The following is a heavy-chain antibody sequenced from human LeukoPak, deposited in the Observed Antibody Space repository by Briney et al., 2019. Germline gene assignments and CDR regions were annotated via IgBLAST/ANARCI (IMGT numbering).Heavy chain of an antibody. CDR3: ARGRDCSGGSCYYDAFDI. D-gene: IGHD2-15*01. CDR2: IYYTGST. J-gene: IGHJ3*02. Sequence: SETLSLTCTVSGGSISNYFWSWIRQPPGKGLEWIGYIYYTGSTNYNPSLKSRVTISVCTSKNQFSLKLSSVTAADTAVYYCARGRDCSGGSCYYDAFDIWGQGTMVTVSS. CDR1: GGSISNYF. V-gene: IGHV4-59*12.